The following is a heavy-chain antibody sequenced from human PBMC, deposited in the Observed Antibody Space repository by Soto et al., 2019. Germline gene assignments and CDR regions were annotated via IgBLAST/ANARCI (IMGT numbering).Heavy chain of an antibody. D-gene: IGHD4-17*01. CDR3: AKDYGDPNSYYYYYMDV. Sequence: PGGSLRLSCAASGFTFSSYAMSWVRQAPGKGLEWVSAISGSGGSTYYADSVKGRFTISRNNSKNTLYLQMNSLRAEDTAVYYCAKDYGDPNSYYYYYMDVWGKGTTVTVSS. CDR1: GFTFSSYA. V-gene: IGHV3-23*01. J-gene: IGHJ6*03. CDR2: ISGSGGST.